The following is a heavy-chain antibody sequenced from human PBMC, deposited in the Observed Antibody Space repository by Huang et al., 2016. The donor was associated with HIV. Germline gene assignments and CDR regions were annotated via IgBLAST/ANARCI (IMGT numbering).Heavy chain of an antibody. J-gene: IGHJ4*02. CDR1: GFTFATYG. Sequence: QVQLVESGGGVVQPGGSLRLSCAASGFTFATYGMHWVRQGPGKGREWVAFIRSDATDKYYADSGKGRFTASRDNSKNTLFLHMNSLRPEDTALYYCAKIPPLHANLATSGPGPVDYWGQGTLVTVSS. V-gene: IGHV3-30*02. CDR2: IRSDATDK. CDR3: AKIPPLHANLATSGPGPVDY. D-gene: IGHD6-13*01.